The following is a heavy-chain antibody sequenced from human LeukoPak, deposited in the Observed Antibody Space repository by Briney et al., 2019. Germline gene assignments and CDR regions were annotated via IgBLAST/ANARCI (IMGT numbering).Heavy chain of an antibody. V-gene: IGHV4-34*01. Sequence: SETLSLTCAVYGDALSGYYWSWIRQAPGKGLDWIGEINHSGIPRYNPSLKSRVTIPLDTSRNQFSLNLTSVTAADTAVYYCARAYSSNFERFDSWGQGTLVTVSS. D-gene: IGHD6-13*01. J-gene: IGHJ4*02. CDR1: GDALSGYY. CDR2: INHSGIP. CDR3: ARAYSSNFERFDS.